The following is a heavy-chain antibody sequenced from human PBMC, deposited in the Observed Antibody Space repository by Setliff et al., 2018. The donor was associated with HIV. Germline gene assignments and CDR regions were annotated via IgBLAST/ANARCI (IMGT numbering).Heavy chain of an antibody. Sequence: PGGSLRLSCTGFGFTFDDYAMDWVRQVPGKGLEWVSGISWNSGYIVYADSVRGRFTISRDNAKNSLYLHMNSLRAEDTAVYYCARDDNYAFDIWGQGTVVTVSS. CDR1: GFTFDDYA. V-gene: IGHV3-9*01. J-gene: IGHJ3*02. CDR2: ISWNSGYI. CDR3: ARDDNYAFDI.